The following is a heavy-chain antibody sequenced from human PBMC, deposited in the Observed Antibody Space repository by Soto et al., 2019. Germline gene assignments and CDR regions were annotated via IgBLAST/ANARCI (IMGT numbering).Heavy chain of an antibody. CDR3: ARDRYHGSGTYYNFYSGMDV. D-gene: IGHD3-10*01. CDR2: IFHSGST. Sequence: SSETLSLTCTVSCGSINSGDYYWTWVRQPPGKGLEWIGNIFHSGSTYYTPSLQSRVTISLDTSKNHFSLKLSSVTPADTAVYYCARDRYHGSGTYYNFYSGMDVWGQGTTVTVSS. CDR1: CGSINSGDYY. V-gene: IGHV4-30-4*01. J-gene: IGHJ6*02.